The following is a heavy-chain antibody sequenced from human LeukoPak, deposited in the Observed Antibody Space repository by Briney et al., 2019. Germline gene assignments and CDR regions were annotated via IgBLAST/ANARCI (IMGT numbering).Heavy chain of an antibody. Sequence: PSETLSLTCTVSGGSISSYYWSWIRQPPGKGLEWIGYIYYSGSTNYNPSLKSRVTISVDTSKNQFSLKLSSVTAADTAVYYCARDPWTIDCSSTSCYMGGWFDPWGQGTLVTVS. CDR2: IYYSGST. V-gene: IGHV4-59*01. CDR1: GGSISSYY. J-gene: IGHJ5*02. D-gene: IGHD2-2*02. CDR3: ARDPWTIDCSSTSCYMGGWFDP.